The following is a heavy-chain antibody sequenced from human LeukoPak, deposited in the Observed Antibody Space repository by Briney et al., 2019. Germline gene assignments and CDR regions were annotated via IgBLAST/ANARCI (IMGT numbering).Heavy chain of an antibody. CDR1: GFTVSSNY. Sequence: SGGSLRLSCAASGFTVSSNYLSWVRQAPGKGLEWVSVIYAGGNTYYSDAVKGGFTISRDNSKNTLYLKMNSLRAEDTAVYYCARGLSGSGNVYDYWGQGTLVTVSS. CDR3: ARGLSGSGNVYDY. J-gene: IGHJ4*02. D-gene: IGHD3-10*01. CDR2: IYAGGNT. V-gene: IGHV3-53*01.